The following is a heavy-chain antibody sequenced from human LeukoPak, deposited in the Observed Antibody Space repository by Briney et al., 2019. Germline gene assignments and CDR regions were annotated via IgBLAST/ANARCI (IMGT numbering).Heavy chain of an antibody. D-gene: IGHD3-10*01. V-gene: IGHV1-2*02. J-gene: IGHJ6*02. CDR3: ARDRGFGDQNYYYYGMDV. Sequence: ASVKVSCKASGYTFTGYYMHWVRQAPGQGLEWMGWINPNSGGTNYAQKFQGRVTMTRDTSISTAYMELSRLRSDDTAVYYCARDRGFGDQNYYYYGMDVWGQGTTVTVSS. CDR1: GYTFTGYY. CDR2: INPNSGGT.